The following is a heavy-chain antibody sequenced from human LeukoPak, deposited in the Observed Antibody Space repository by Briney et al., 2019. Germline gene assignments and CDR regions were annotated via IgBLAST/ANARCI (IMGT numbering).Heavy chain of an antibody. CDR1: GYIFTNHA. J-gene: IGHJ4*02. Sequence: ASVKVSCKASGYIFTNHAMHWVRQAPGQRLEWMGWINAYNGDTEYSQKFQGRVTITRDTSASTAYMELSTLRSEDTAVYYCARGSSSDWPLEYWGRGILVTVFS. CDR3: ARGSSSDWPLEY. V-gene: IGHV1-3*01. D-gene: IGHD6-19*01. CDR2: INAYNGDT.